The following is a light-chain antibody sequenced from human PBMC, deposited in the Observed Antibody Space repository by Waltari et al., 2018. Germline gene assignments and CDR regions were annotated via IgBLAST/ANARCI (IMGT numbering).Light chain of an antibody. Sequence: QSVLTQPPSASGTPGERVTISCSGSTSNVGTKTVNCYQHFPGMAPKLLIYKNDQRHSGVPDRFSGSKSGTSASLAISGLQSEDEAVYYCAAWDDSLSGYVFGTGTKVSV. CDR1: TSNVGTKT. J-gene: IGLJ1*01. CDR3: AAWDDSLSGYV. V-gene: IGLV1-44*01. CDR2: KND.